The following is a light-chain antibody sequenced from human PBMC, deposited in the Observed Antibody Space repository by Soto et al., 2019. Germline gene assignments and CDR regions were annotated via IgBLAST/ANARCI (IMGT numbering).Light chain of an antibody. CDR3: QQSGSSPCT. CDR1: QSVSSSY. CDR2: GTS. J-gene: IGKJ1*01. V-gene: IGKV3-20*01. Sequence: EIVLTQSPGTLSLSPGERATLSCRASQSVSSSYLAWYQQKPGQAPRLLIDGTSNRATGIPDRFSGRGSGTDFTLTIRRLDPEEFAVYYCQQSGSSPCTFGQRTKVEFK.